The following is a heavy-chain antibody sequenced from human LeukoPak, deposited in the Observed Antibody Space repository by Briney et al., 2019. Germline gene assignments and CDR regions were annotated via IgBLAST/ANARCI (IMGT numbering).Heavy chain of an antibody. Sequence: SVKVSCKASGGTFSSYAISWVRQAPGQGLEWMGRIIPIFCTANYAQKFQGRVTITTDESPSTAYMELSSLRSEDTAVYYCARGGSSGWYTDIWGQGTMVTVSS. J-gene: IGHJ3*02. CDR2: IIPIFCTA. D-gene: IGHD6-19*01. CDR1: GGTFSSYA. V-gene: IGHV1-69*05. CDR3: ARGGSSGWYTDI.